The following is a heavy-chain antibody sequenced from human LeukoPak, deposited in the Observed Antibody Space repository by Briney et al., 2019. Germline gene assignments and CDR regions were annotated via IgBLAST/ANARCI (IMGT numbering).Heavy chain of an antibody. CDR3: ARGYYDFWSGPPDAFDI. Sequence: ASVKVSCKASGYTFTGYYMHWVRQAPGQGLEWMGWINPNSGGTNYAQKFQGRVTMTRDTSISTAYLQWSSLKASDTAMYYCARGYYDFWSGPPDAFDIWGQGTMVTVSS. V-gene: IGHV1-2*02. CDR1: GYTFTGYY. D-gene: IGHD3-3*01. J-gene: IGHJ3*02. CDR2: INPNSGGT.